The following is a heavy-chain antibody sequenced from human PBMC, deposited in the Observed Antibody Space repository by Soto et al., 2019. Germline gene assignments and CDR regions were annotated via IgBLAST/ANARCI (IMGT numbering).Heavy chain of an antibody. J-gene: IGHJ5*02. CDR3: ARGIKYGAYSRWFDP. CDR1: ASGKPGYH. CDR2: MNPNSGNT. D-gene: IGHD4-17*01. Sequence: GASVHRAWPSSASGKPGYHGGWVRQTPEQGLEYLGWMNPNSGNTGYVQKFQGRVTMTRDTSISTAYMELSSLRSEDSAVYFCARGIKYGAYSRWFDPWGQGTLVTVSS. V-gene: IGHV1-8*01.